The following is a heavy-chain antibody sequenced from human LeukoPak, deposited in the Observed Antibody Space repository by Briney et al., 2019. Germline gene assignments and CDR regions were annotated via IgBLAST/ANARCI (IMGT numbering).Heavy chain of an antibody. CDR3: ATDDSSRWYVYFQH. CDR1: GFTFSSYA. J-gene: IGHJ1*01. D-gene: IGHD6-19*01. CDR2: ISGSGGST. V-gene: IGHV3-23*01. Sequence: GGSLRLSCAASGFTFSSYAMSWVRQAPGKGLEWVSAISGSGGSTYYADSVKGRFTISRDNSKNTLYLQMNSLRAEDTAVYYCATDDSSRWYVYFQHWGQGTLVTVSS.